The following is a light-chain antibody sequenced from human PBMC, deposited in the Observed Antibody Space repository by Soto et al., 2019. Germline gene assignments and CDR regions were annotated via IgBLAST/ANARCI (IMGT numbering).Light chain of an antibody. V-gene: IGLV2-14*01. CDR1: SSDIGAYNF. CDR3: GSYTTTNTLAV. J-gene: IGLJ1*01. CDR2: EVS. Sequence: QSALTQPASVSGSPGQSITISCNGTSSDIGAYNFVSWYQQFPDKAPTLLIYEVSNRPSEISDRFSGSKSGNSASLTISGLQAEDEATYSCGSYTTTNTLAVFGTGTKLTVL.